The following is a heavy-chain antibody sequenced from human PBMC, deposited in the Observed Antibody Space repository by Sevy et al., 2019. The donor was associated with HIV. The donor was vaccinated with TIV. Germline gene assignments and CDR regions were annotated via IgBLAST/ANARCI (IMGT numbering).Heavy chain of an antibody. V-gene: IGHV3-53*01. CDR3: ARLPRGSYYADY. Sequence: GGSLRLSCAASGFTVSSNYMSWVRQAPGKGLEWVSVIYSGGSTYYADSVKGRFTISRDNSKNTLYLQMNSLRAEDTAVYYCARLPRGSYYADYWGQGTLVTVSS. CDR2: IYSGGST. D-gene: IGHD1-26*01. CDR1: GFTVSSNY. J-gene: IGHJ4*02.